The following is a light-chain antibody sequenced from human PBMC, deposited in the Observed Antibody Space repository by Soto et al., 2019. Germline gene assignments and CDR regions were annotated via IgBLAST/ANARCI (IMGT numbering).Light chain of an antibody. Sequence: DIQMTQSPPSLAASVGDRVTITCQASQDLTNYLNWYQQKPGEAPKLLIYYTITLEEGVPSRFSGGGSGTDFTFTINGLQPEDAAIYSCQQYVNLPYTFGQGTKLEIK. CDR3: QQYVNLPYT. CDR1: QDLTNY. CDR2: YTI. V-gene: IGKV1-33*01. J-gene: IGKJ2*01.